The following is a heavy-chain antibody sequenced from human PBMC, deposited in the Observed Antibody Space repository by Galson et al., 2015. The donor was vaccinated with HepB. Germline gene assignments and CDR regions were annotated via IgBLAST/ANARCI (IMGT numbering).Heavy chain of an antibody. V-gene: IGHV1-69*04. J-gene: IGHJ5*02. CDR1: GGTFSSYA. CDR2: IIPILGIA. D-gene: IGHD6-13*01. Sequence: QSGAEVKKTGSSVKVSCKASGGTFSSYAISWVRQAPGQGLEWMGRIIPILGIANYAQKFQGRVTITADKSTSTAYMELSSLRSEDTAVYYCARAGSSSWPEYNWFDPWGQGTLVTVSS. CDR3: ARAGSSSWPEYNWFDP.